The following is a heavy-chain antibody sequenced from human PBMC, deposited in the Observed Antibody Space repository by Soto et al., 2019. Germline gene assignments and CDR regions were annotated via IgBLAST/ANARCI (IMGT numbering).Heavy chain of an antibody. CDR1: GGSFSGYY. CDR2: INRSGST. CDR3: ARGRIVVVVAALNWFDP. J-gene: IGHJ5*02. Sequence: QVQLQQWGAGLLKPSETLSLTCAVYGGSFSGYYWSWIRQPPGKGLEWIGEINRSGSTIYNPSLKSRVTISVDTSKNQFSLKLSSVTAADTAVYYCARGRIVVVVAALNWFDPWGQGTLVTVSS. V-gene: IGHV4-34*01. D-gene: IGHD2-15*01.